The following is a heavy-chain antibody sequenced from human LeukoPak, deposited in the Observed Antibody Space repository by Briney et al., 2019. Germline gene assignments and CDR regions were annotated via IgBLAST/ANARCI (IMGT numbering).Heavy chain of an antibody. V-gene: IGHV3-23*01. Sequence: GGSLRLSCAASGVTFSSYAMTWVRQAPGKGLEWVSTISESGDGTYYAGSVTGRFTISRDNSKNTLYLQLNSLRAEDTAIYYCAKEGPHRGSYYLNFDYWGQGTLATVSS. CDR1: GVTFSSYA. CDR3: AKEGPHRGSYYLNFDY. J-gene: IGHJ4*02. D-gene: IGHD1-26*01. CDR2: ISESGDGT.